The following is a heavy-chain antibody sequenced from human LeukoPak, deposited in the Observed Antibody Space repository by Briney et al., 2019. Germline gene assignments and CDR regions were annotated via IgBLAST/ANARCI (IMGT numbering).Heavy chain of an antibody. V-gene: IGHV4-59*06. D-gene: IGHD3-22*01. CDR3: ATYYDSSGPPLGGFDP. J-gene: IGHJ5*02. CDR2: IYYSGST. CDR1: GGSFSGYY. Sequence: SETLSLTCAVCGGSFSGYYWSWIRQPPGKGLEWIGYIYYSGSTYYNPSLKSRVTISVDTSKNQFSLKLSSVTAADTAVYYCATYYDSSGPPLGGFDPWGQGTLVTVSS.